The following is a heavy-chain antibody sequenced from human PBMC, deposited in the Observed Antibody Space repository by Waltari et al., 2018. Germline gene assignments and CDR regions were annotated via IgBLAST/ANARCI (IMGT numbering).Heavy chain of an antibody. Sequence: EVQLVESGGGLVQPGGSLRLSCAASGFTFSSYSMNWVRQAPGKGLEWVSYISSSSSTIYYADSVKGRFTISRDNSKNTLYLQMNSLRAEDTAVYYCARGVVVRSDYWGQGTLVTVSS. V-gene: IGHV3-48*01. CDR2: ISSSSSTI. J-gene: IGHJ4*02. D-gene: IGHD2-21*01. CDR1: GFTFSSYS. CDR3: ARGVVVRSDY.